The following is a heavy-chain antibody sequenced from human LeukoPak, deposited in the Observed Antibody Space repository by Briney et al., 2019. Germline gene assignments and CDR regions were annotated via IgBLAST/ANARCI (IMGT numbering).Heavy chain of an antibody. J-gene: IGHJ6*02. CDR2: IQNSAIYRAKI. V-gene: IGHV4-59*08. D-gene: IGHD6-6*01. CDR1: GGSISPYY. CDR3: ARLSSTLYYSMDV. Sequence: SETLSLTCAVSGGSISPYYWTWIRQPPGKGLEWVGYIQNSAIYRAKIKSSPSLQSRVSLSIATSKNQVSLTVNSVTAADTAVYYCARLSSTLYYSMDVWGPGTAVTVSS.